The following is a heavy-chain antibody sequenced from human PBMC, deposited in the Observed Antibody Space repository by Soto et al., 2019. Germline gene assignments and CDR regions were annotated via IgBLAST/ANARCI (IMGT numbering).Heavy chain of an antibody. CDR1: GGTFSSYA. Sequence: QVQLVQSGAEVKKPGSSVKVSCKASGGTFSSYAISWVRQAPGQGLEWMGGIITIFGTANYAQKFQGRVTITADASTSTAYMELSRLRSEDTVVYYCARVRVRFVEWLGSEGWGQGTLVTVSS. D-gene: IGHD3-3*01. CDR3: ARVRVRFVEWLGSEG. CDR2: IITIFGTA. J-gene: IGHJ4*02. V-gene: IGHV1-69*12.